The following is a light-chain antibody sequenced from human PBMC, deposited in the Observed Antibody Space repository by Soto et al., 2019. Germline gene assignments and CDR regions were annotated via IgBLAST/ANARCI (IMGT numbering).Light chain of an antibody. CDR1: QSVSSN. V-gene: IGKV3-15*01. Sequence: EIVMTQSPATLSVSPGERATLSCRASQSVSSNLAWYQQNPAQAPRPLTYGASTRATGIPARFSGSGSGTEFTLPISSMQSEDLAVYYCQQYNSWPPLTFGGGTKVEIK. CDR2: GAS. CDR3: QQYNSWPPLT. J-gene: IGKJ4*01.